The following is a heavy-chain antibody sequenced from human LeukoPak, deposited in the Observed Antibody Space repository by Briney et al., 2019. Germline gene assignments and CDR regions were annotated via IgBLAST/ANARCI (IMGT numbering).Heavy chain of an antibody. CDR3: AGHHPRNTVDF. V-gene: IGHV4-59*08. CDR1: GGSFSGYY. J-gene: IGHJ4*02. CDR2: ISYSGST. Sequence: SETLSLTCAVYGGSFSGYYWSWIRQPPGKGLEWIGYISYSGSTNSNPSLKSRVTISLDTSKNQFSLKLSSVTAADTAVYYCAGHHPRNTVDFWGQGTLVTVSS. D-gene: IGHD2/OR15-2a*01.